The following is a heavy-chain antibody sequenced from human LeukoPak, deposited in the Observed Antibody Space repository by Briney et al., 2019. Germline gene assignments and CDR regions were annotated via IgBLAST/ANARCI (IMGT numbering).Heavy chain of an antibody. J-gene: IGHJ4*02. V-gene: IGHV4-59*12. CDR1: GGSMSGYY. CDR3: ARGGGEWLLFDY. D-gene: IGHD3-10*01. Sequence: SETLSLTCIVSGGSMSGYYWSWIRQPPGKGLEWIGYVYYSGSTNYNPSSLKSRVTISVDTSKNQFSLKLSSVTAADTAVYYCARGGGEWLLFDYWGQGTLVTVSS. CDR2: VYYSGST.